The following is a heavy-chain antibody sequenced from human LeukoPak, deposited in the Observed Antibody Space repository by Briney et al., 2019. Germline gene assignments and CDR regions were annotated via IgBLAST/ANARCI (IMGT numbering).Heavy chain of an antibody. D-gene: IGHD4/OR15-4a*01. CDR2: SRNKVNSYTT. Sequence: GGSLRLSCAASGFTFSDHYIDWVRQAPGKGLEWVGRSRNKVNSYTTAYAASVIGRFTVSRDDLSATVYLQMNSLKTEDTAVYYCTRSMYGEGRRIIDFDYWGQRTLLTVSS. CDR3: TRSMYGEGRRIIDFDY. J-gene: IGHJ4*02. CDR1: GFTFSDHY. V-gene: IGHV3-72*01.